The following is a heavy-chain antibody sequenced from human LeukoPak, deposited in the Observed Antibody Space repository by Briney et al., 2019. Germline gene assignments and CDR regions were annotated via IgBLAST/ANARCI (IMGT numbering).Heavy chain of an antibody. Sequence: SETLSITCAVYGGSFSGYYWSWIRQPPGKGLEWIGEINHSGSTNYNPSLKSRVIISVDTSKNQFSLKLSSVTAADTAVYYCARAEYCSSTSCSLDWFDPWGQGTLVTVSS. V-gene: IGHV4-34*01. CDR1: GGSFSGYY. J-gene: IGHJ5*02. CDR2: INHSGST. D-gene: IGHD2-2*01. CDR3: ARAEYCSSTSCSLDWFDP.